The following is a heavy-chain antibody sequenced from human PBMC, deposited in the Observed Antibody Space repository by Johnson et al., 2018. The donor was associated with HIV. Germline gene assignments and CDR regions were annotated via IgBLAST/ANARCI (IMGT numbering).Heavy chain of an antibody. CDR2: TRDKAHSYTT. D-gene: IGHD1-26*01. CDR3: AKDREPANYDAFDI. J-gene: IGHJ3*02. V-gene: IGHV3-72*01. Sequence: VQLLESGGGLVQPGGSLRLSCAASGFTFSDHYMDWVRQAPGKGLEWVGRTRDKAHSYTTEYAASVKVRFTISRDDSKKSLYLQMNSLRAEDTAVYYCAKDREPANYDAFDIWDQGTVVTVSS. CDR1: GFTFSDHY.